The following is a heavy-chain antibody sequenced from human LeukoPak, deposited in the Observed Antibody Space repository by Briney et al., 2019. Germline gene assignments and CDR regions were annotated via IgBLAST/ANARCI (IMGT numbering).Heavy chain of an antibody. CDR2: IYYSGST. D-gene: IGHD6-13*01. J-gene: IGHJ5*02. V-gene: IGHV4-61*01. CDR3: ARVRGPWEQQLVRRNYNWFDP. CDR1: GGSISSSSYY. Sequence: KPSETLSLTCTVSGGSISSSSYYWSWIRQPPGKGLEWIGYIYYSGSTNYNPSLKSRVTISVDTSKNQFSLKLSSVTAADTAVYYCARVRGPWEQQLVRRNYNWFDPWGQGTLVTVSS.